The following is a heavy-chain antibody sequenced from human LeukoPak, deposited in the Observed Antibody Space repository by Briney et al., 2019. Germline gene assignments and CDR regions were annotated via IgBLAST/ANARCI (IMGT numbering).Heavy chain of an antibody. CDR2: IYYTGST. D-gene: IGHD4-17*01. V-gene: IGHV4-59*08. CDR1: GGSTRGYY. Sequence: SETLSLTCTVSGGSTRGYYWSWIRQPPGKGLEWIGYIYYTGSTNYNPSLKSRVTMSVDTSKKQFSLKLSSVSAADTAMYYCASGESGTFDYWGQGTLVTVSS. J-gene: IGHJ4*02. CDR3: ASGESGTFDY.